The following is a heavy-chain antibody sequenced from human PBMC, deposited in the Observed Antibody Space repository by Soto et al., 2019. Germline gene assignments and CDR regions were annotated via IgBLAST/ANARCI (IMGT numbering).Heavy chain of an antibody. J-gene: IGHJ4*02. CDR1: GFTFGSYW. Sequence: EVQLVESGGGLVQPGGSLRLSCAVSGFTFGSYWMNWVRLIPGKGLEWVAYIKPDGSATYYVDSVKGRFTISRDNDKNSLYLPMNSLRVEDTSVYYCARAGYCGPGCYYYFDYWGQGTLVTVSS. CDR2: IKPDGSAT. D-gene: IGHD2-21*02. CDR3: ARAGYCGPGCYYYFDY. V-gene: IGHV3-7*01.